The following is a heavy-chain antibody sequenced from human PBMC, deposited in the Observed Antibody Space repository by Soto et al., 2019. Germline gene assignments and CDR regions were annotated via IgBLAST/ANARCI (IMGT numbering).Heavy chain of an antibody. CDR3: ATYSGSYSSDAFDI. J-gene: IGHJ3*02. Sequence: SETLSLTCTVSGGSISSGDYYWSWIRQPPGKGLEWIGYIYYSGSTYYNPSLKSRVTISVDTSKNQFSLKLSSVTAADTAVYYCATYSGSYSSDAFDIWGQGTMVTVSS. D-gene: IGHD1-26*01. V-gene: IGHV4-30-4*01. CDR1: GGSISSGDYY. CDR2: IYYSGST.